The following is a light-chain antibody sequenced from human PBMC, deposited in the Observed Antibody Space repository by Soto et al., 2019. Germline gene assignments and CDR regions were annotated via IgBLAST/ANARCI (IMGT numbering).Light chain of an antibody. J-gene: IGLJ1*01. V-gene: IGLV2-14*01. Sequence: QSVLTQPASLSGSPVQSITISCTGTSSDICAYDYVSLFQQHPDKAPKLMISEVNNRPSGVSNRFSGSKSGTTAYMTISGLQVQDEDDYYCSSHTISSALDVFGTGTKVNV. CDR1: SSDICAYDY. CDR3: SSHTISSALDV. CDR2: EVN.